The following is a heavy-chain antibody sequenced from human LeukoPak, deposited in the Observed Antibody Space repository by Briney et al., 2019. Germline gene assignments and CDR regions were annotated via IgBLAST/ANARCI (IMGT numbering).Heavy chain of an antibody. D-gene: IGHD3-22*01. J-gene: IGHJ4*02. CDR2: ICHSGST. V-gene: IGHV4-30-2*01. CDR3: ARGSVVVTPFDY. CDR1: GGSISSGGYS. Sequence: NSSETLSLTCAVSGGSISSGGYSWSWIRQPPGKGLEWIGYICHSGSTYYNPSLKSRVTISVDRSKNQFSLKLSSVTAADTAVYYCARGSVVVTPFDYWGQGTLVTVSS.